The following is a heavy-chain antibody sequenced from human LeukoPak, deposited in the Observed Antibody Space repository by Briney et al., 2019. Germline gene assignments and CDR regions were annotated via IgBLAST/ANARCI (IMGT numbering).Heavy chain of an antibody. V-gene: IGHV5-51*01. D-gene: IGHD1-26*01. CDR2: IYPGDSGP. J-gene: IGHJ3*01. CDR3: GMSGDRVPLQDDVFDV. CDR1: GYSYTSYC. Sequence: GESLEISCKVSGYSYTSYCIGWVRQMPGKGLEWMGIIYPGDSGPTYSPSFQGQVTISVDKSINTAYLQWSSLQASDTAMYYCGMSGDRVPLQDDVFDVWGQGTMVTVST.